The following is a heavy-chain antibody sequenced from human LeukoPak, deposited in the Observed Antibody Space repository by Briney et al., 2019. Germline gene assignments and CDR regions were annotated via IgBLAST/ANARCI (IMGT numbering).Heavy chain of an antibody. D-gene: IGHD3-3*01. V-gene: IGHV2-5*01. Sequence: SGPTLVKPTQTLTLTCTFSGFSLSTSGVGVGWIRQPPGKALEWLALIYWNDDKRYSPSLKSRLTITKDTSKNQVVHTMTNMDPVDTATYYCAHISAYDFWSGYYPYYFDYWGQGTLVTVSS. J-gene: IGHJ4*02. CDR1: GFSLSTSGVG. CDR3: AHISAYDFWSGYYPYYFDY. CDR2: IYWNDDK.